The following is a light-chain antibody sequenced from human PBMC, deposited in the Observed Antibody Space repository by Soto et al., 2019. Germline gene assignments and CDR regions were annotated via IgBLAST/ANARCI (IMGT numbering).Light chain of an antibody. CDR1: NSDVGGYNY. Sequence: QSALTQPRSVSGSPGQSVTISCTGTNSDVGGYNYVSWYRQRPGKAPKLIIYDLTKRPSGVPDRFSGSKSGNTASLTISGLQAEDEADYYCCSYAGSSTLVFGGGTKLTVL. V-gene: IGLV2-11*01. J-gene: IGLJ2*01. CDR2: DLT. CDR3: CSYAGSSTLV.